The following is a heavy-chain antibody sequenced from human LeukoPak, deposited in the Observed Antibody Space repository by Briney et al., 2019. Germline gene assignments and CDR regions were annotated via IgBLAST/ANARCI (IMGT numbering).Heavy chain of an antibody. CDR3: ARDWATETWAESYYFDY. Sequence: ASVKVSCKASGYTFTSYYMHWVRQAPGQGLEWMGIINPSGGSTSYAQKFQGRVTMTRDTSTSTVYMELSSLRSEDTAVYYCARDWATETWAESYYFDYWGQGTLVTVSS. V-gene: IGHV1-46*01. D-gene: IGHD5-12*01. J-gene: IGHJ4*02. CDR1: GYTFTSYY. CDR2: INPSGGST.